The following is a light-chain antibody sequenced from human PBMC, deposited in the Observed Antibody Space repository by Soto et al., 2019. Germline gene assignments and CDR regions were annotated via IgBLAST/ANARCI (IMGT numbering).Light chain of an antibody. J-gene: IGLJ2*01. Sequence: QSALTQPASVSGSPGQSITISCTASISAVGTYNLVSWFQQHPGKAPKPMIYEGSKRPSGVSNRFSGSKSGNTASLTISGLQAEDEAAYYCCSYKSSNTLVLGGGTQLTVL. CDR2: EGS. CDR1: ISAVGTYNL. V-gene: IGLV2-23*01. CDR3: CSYKSSNTLV.